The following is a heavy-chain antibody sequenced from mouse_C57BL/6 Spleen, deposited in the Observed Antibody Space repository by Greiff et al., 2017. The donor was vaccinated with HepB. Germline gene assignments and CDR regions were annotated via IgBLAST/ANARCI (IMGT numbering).Heavy chain of an antibody. CDR1: GFTFSSYG. CDR2: ISSGGSYT. Sequence: EVQLVESGGDLVKPGVSLKLSCAASGFTFSSYGMSWVRQTPDKRLEWVATISSGGSYTYYPDSVKGRFTITRDNAKNTLYLQLRRLKSEDTAMYYCARHGYYYGSSYWFAYWGQGTLVTVSA. CDR3: ARHGYYYGSSYWFAY. J-gene: IGHJ3*01. V-gene: IGHV5-6*01. D-gene: IGHD1-1*01.